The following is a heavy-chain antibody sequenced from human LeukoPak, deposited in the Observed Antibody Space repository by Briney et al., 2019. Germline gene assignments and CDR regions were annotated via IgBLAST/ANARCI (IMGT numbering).Heavy chain of an antibody. D-gene: IGHD4-17*01. CDR2: ISYDGSNK. V-gene: IGHV3-30*18. J-gene: IGHJ4*02. CDR3: AKESRNYGMEYYFDY. Sequence: PGGSLRLSCAASGFTFSSYGMHWVRQAPGKGLEWVAVISYDGSNKYYADSVKGRFTISRDNSKNTLYLQMNSLRAEDTAVYYCAKESRNYGMEYYFDYWGQGTLVTASA. CDR1: GFTFSSYG.